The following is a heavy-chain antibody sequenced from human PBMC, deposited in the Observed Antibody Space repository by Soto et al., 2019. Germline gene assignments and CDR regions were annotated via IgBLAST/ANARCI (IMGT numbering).Heavy chain of an antibody. Sequence: GGSLRLSCTASGFTFGDYAMSWFRQAPGKGLEWVGFIRSKAYGGTTEYAASVKGRFTISRDDSKSIAYLQMNSLKTEDTAVYYCFGAPGRGYSGYGPGEGYYYYYMDVWGKGTTVTVSS. CDR2: IRSKAYGGTT. J-gene: IGHJ6*03. D-gene: IGHD5-12*01. CDR3: FGAPGRGYSGYGPGEGYYYYYMDV. V-gene: IGHV3-49*03. CDR1: GFTFGDYA.